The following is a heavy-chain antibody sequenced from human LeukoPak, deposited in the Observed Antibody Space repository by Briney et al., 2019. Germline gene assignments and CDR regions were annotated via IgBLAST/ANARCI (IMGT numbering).Heavy chain of an antibody. CDR2: ISLRGHT. Sequence: PSGTLSLTCGVSGGSISGTNWWSWVRQPPGQGLEWIGEISLRGHTNYNPSLRSRLTMSLDESKDQVSLNLTSVTAADTAVYYCSRESGPFSPFGFWGQGTLVSVHS. J-gene: IGHJ4*02. CDR1: GGSISGTNW. D-gene: IGHD1-26*01. V-gene: IGHV4-4*02. CDR3: SRESGPFSPFGF.